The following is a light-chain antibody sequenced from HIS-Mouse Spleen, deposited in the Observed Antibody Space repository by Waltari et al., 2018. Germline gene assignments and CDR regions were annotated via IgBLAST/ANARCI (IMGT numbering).Light chain of an antibody. Sequence: DVVMTQSPLSLPVTLGQPASISCRSSQSLVYSYGNTYLNWFQQRPGQSPRRLIYKVFNRDSGVPDRFSGSGSGTDFTLKISRVEAEDVGVYYCMQGTHWPPTFGQGTKVEIK. J-gene: IGKJ1*01. CDR2: KVF. CDR3: MQGTHWPPT. CDR1: QSLVYSYGNTY. V-gene: IGKV2-30*01.